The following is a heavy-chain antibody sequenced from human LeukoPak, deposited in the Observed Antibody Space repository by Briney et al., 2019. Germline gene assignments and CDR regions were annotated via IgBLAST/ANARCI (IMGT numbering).Heavy chain of an antibody. Sequence: SETLSLTRTVPGGSISSYYWSWNRQPAGKGLEWIGRIYTSGSTNYNPPLKSRVTMSVNTSKNQFSLELSSVTAADTAVYYCARGGQPSYGHYYYYYMDVWGKGTTVTVSS. V-gene: IGHV4-4*07. CDR3: ARGGQPSYGHYYYYYMDV. CDR1: GGSISSYY. CDR2: IYTSGST. J-gene: IGHJ6*03. D-gene: IGHD5-18*01.